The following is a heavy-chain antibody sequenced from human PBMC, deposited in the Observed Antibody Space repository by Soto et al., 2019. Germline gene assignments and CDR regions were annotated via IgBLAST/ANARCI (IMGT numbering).Heavy chain of an antibody. V-gene: IGHV3-53*01. CDR1: GFIVSGNY. Sequence: QAVGSLRLSCAASGFIVSGNYMSWVRQAPGRGPEWVSIIYSSGRTFYADSVKGRFTISRDNSKNTLYLQMNSLRADDTAVYFCARVQFWQKALDIWGQGTMVTVSS. D-gene: IGHD3-3*01. CDR2: IYSSGRT. CDR3: ARVQFWQKALDI. J-gene: IGHJ3*02.